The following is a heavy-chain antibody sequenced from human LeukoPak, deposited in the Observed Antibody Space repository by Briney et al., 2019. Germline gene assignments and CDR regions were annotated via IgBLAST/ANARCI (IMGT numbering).Heavy chain of an antibody. Sequence: GGSLRLSCAASGFTFSSYAMSWVRQAPGKGLEWVSAISGSGGSTYYADSVKGRFTISRDNSKNTLYLQMNSLRAEDTAVYYCAEDNNVLRFLEWLPTSPVAYYGMDVWGQGTTVTVSS. V-gene: IGHV3-23*01. CDR1: GFTFSSYA. D-gene: IGHD3-3*01. J-gene: IGHJ6*02. CDR3: AEDNNVLRFLEWLPTSPVAYYGMDV. CDR2: ISGSGGST.